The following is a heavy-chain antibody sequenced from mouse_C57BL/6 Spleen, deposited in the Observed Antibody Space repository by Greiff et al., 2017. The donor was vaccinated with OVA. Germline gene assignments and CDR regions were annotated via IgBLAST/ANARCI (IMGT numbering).Heavy chain of an antibody. CDR3: ARDYGNSYAMDY. CDR2: IYPGDGDT. Sequence: QVQLQQSGPELVKPGASVKISCKASGYAFSSSWMNWVKQRPGKGLEWIGRIYPGDGDTNYNGKFKGKATLTADKSSSTAYMQLSSLTSEDSAVYFCARDYGNSYAMDYWGQGTSVTVSS. D-gene: IGHD2-1*01. J-gene: IGHJ4*01. V-gene: IGHV1-82*01. CDR1: GYAFSSSW.